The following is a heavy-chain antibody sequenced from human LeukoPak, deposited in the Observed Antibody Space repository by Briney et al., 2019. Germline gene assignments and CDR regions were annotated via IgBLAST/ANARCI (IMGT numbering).Heavy chain of an antibody. V-gene: IGHV4-59*08. CDR3: ARRRAEGGSNGHYNWFDP. CDR2: IYFSGTT. CDR1: GDSINADY. J-gene: IGHJ5*02. D-gene: IGHD6-13*01. Sequence: SESLSLTCTVSGDSINADYWGWIRQPPGRGLEWIGYIYFSGTTKYNPSLESRVTISVDTSKNQFSLKLSSVTAADTAVYYCARRRAEGGSNGHYNWFDPWGQGILVTVSS.